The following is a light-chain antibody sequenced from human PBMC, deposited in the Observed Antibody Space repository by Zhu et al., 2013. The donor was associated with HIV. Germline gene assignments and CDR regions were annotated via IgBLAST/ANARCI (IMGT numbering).Light chain of an antibody. J-gene: IGKJ2*02. V-gene: IGKV3-20*01. CDR2: GAS. CDR1: QSVSSSY. CDR3: QQYGSSPGCT. Sequence: EIVMTQSPATLSVFPGERATLSCRASQSVSSSYLAWYQQKPGQAPRLLIYGASSRATGIPDRFSGSGSGTDFTLTISRVEPEDFAVYYCQQYGSSPGCTFGQGTKLEIK.